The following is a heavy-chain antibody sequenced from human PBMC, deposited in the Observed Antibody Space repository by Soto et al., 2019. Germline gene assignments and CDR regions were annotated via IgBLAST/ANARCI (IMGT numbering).Heavy chain of an antibody. Sequence: QVQLVQSGAEVKKPGSSVKVSCKASGGTFSSYTISWVRQAPGQGLEWMGRIIPILGIANYAKKFQGRVTITAYKSTSTAYMELSSLRCEDTAVYYCADGGPVYYYGIDVWCHGSTVTVSS. J-gene: IGHJ6*02. CDR1: GGTFSSYT. D-gene: IGHD3-16*01. V-gene: IGHV1-69*02. CDR3: ADGGPVYYYGIDV. CDR2: IIPILGIA.